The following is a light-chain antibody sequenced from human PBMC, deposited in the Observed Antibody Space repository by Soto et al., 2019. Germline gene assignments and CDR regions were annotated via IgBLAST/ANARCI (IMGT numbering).Light chain of an antibody. V-gene: IGKV1-39*01. CDR2: AAS. CDR3: HQSDSTPQT. CDR1: QSISNY. J-gene: IGKJ1*01. Sequence: DIQMTQSPSSLSASVGDRVTITCRASQSISNYLNWYQQKPGKAPKFLIHAASTLQSGVPSRFSGSGSGTDFTLTISSLQPEDFATYYCHQSDSTPQTFGQGTKVEIK.